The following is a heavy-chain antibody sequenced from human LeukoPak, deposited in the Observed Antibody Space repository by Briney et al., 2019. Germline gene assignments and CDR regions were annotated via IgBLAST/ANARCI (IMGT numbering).Heavy chain of an antibody. D-gene: IGHD1/OR15-1a*01. J-gene: IGHJ4*02. CDR2: IKFDESER. Sequence: TGGSLRLSCAASGFTFDDYAMHWVRQAPGKGLEWVASIKFDESERHHVDSVKGRFTISRDNAKNSLYLQMNSLRAEDTAVYFCTRVTTNGYFEYWGQGTLVTVSS. CDR3: TRVTTNGYFEY. V-gene: IGHV3-7*04. CDR1: GFTFDDYA.